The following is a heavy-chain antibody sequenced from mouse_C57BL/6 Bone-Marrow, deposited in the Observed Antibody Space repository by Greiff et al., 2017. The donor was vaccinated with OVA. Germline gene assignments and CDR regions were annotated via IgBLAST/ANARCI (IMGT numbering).Heavy chain of an antibody. V-gene: IGHV8-8*01. J-gene: IGHJ3*01. D-gene: IGHD1-1*01. CDR1: GFSLSTFGMG. CDR3: ARSHYYGSSYAFAY. CDR2: IWWDDDK. Sequence: QVQLKESGPGILQPSQTLSLTCSFSGFSLSTFGMGVGWIRQPSGKGLEWLAHIWWDDDKYYNPALKSRLTISKDTSKNQVFLKIANVDTADTATYYCARSHYYGSSYAFAYWGQGTLVTVSA.